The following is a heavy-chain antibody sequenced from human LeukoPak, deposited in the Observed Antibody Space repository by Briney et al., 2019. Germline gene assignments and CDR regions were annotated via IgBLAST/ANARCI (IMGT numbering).Heavy chain of an antibody. CDR2: SHYSGNS. D-gene: IGHD3-10*01. J-gene: IGHJ6*02. CDR1: GDSITSYS. CDR3: ARDRGYYGSGSYSTYYYYGMDV. Sequence: SETLSLTCTVSGDSITSYSWSWIRQPPGKALQWIGFSHYSGNSNYNPPLKSRVTMSVGMSRNQVSLRLSSVTAADTAVYYCARDRGYYGSGSYSTYYYYGMDVWGQGTTVTVSS. V-gene: IGHV4-59*01.